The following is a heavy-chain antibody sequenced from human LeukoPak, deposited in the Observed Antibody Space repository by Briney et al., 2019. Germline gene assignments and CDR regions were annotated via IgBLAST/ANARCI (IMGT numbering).Heavy chain of an antibody. CDR2: IYYSGST. CDR1: GGSISSSSYY. V-gene: IGHV4-39*01. CDR3: AGGPLAVWVDY. J-gene: IGHJ4*02. Sequence: SETLSLTCTVSGGSISSSSYYWGWIRQPPGKGLEWIGSIYYSGSTYYNPSLKSRVTISVDTSKNQFSLKLSSVTAADTAVYYCAGGPLAVWVDYWGQGTLVTVSS. D-gene: IGHD3-16*01.